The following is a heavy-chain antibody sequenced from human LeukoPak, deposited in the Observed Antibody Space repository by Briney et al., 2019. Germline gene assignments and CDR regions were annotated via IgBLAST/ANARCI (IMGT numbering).Heavy chain of an antibody. J-gene: IGHJ4*02. V-gene: IGHV3-53*01. CDR1: GFTVSSNY. Sequence: GGSLRLSCAASGFTVSSNYMSWVRQAPGKGLEWVSVIYSGGSTYYADSVKGRFTIFRDNSKNTLYLQMNSLRAEDTAVYYCARVGRKVYSYFDYWGQGTLVTVSS. CDR3: ARVGRKVYSYFDY. D-gene: IGHD5-18*01. CDR2: IYSGGST.